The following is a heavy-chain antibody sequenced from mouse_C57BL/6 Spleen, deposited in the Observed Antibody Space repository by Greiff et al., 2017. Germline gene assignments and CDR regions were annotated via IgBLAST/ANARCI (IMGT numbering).Heavy chain of an antibody. J-gene: IGHJ2*01. D-gene: IGHD1-1*01. CDR2: IYPRSGNT. Sequence: QVHVKQSGAELARPGASVKLSCKASGYTFTSYGISWVKQRTGQGLEWIGEIYPRSGNTYYNEKFKGKATLTADKSSSTAYMELRSLTSEDSAVYFCARWNTTVVARLDYWGQGTTLTVSS. CDR3: ARWNTTVVARLDY. CDR1: GYTFTSYG. V-gene: IGHV1-81*01.